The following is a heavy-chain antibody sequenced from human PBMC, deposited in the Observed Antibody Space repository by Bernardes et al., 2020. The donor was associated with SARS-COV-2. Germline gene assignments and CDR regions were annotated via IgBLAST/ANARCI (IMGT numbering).Heavy chain of an antibody. D-gene: IGHD6-19*01. J-gene: IGHJ4*02. CDR2: IYSGGST. V-gene: IGHV3-53*01. Sequence: GGSLRLSCAASGFTVSSNYMSWVRKAPGKGLEWVSVIYSGGSTYYADSVKGRFTISRDNSKNTLYLQMNSLRAEDTAVYYCARDARGWYYPESYFDYWGQGTLVTVSS. CDR1: GFTVSSNY. CDR3: ARDARGWYYPESYFDY.